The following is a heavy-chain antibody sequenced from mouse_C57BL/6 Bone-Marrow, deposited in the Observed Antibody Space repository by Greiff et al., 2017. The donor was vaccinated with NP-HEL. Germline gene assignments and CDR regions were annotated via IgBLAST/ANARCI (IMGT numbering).Heavy chain of an antibody. V-gene: IGHV1-42*01. D-gene: IGHD2-3*01. CDR3: AEGGVYDGYPAWFAY. CDR2: INPSTGGT. CDR1: GYSFTGYY. J-gene: IGHJ3*01. Sequence: EVQLQQSGPELVKPGASVKISCKASGYSFTGYYMNWVKQSPEKSLEWIGEINPSTGGTTYNQKFKAKATLTVDKSSSTAYMQLKSLTSEDSAVLYCAEGGVYDGYPAWFAYWGQGTLVTVSA.